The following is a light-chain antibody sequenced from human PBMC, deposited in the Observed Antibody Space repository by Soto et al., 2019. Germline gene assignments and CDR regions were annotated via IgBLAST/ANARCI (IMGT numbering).Light chain of an antibody. Sequence: DIQMTQSPSSLFASVGDRVSITCRASQGIRNNLGWYQQRPGKAPKRLIYGTSNLQSGVPSRFSGSGSGTEFTLTISSLQPDDFATYYCQQYNSHSPWTFGQGTKVDIK. J-gene: IGKJ1*01. CDR2: GTS. CDR1: QGIRNN. V-gene: IGKV1-17*01. CDR3: QQYNSHSPWT.